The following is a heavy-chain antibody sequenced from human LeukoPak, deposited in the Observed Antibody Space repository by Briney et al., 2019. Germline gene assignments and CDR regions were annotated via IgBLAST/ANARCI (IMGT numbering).Heavy chain of an antibody. CDR1: GFTFSSYA. J-gene: IGHJ4*02. Sequence: GGSLRLSCAASGFTFSSYAMSWVRQAPGKGLEWVSVISGSGGSTYYADSVKGRFTISRDNSKNTLYLQMNSPRAEDTAVYYCAKRYYYGSGSFDYWGQGTLVTVSS. CDR3: AKRYYYGSGSFDY. D-gene: IGHD3-10*01. CDR2: ISGSGGST. V-gene: IGHV3-23*01.